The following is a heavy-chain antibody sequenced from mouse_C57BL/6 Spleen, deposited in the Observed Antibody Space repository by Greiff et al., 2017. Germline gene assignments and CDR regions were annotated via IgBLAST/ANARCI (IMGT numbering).Heavy chain of an antibody. D-gene: IGHD1-1*01. V-gene: IGHV1-19*01. J-gene: IGHJ1*03. CDR2: INPYNGGT. Sequence: VQLQQSGPVLVKPGASVKMSCKASGYTFTDYYMNWVKQSHGKSLEWIGVINPYNGGTSYNQKFKGKATLTVDKSSSTAYMELNSLTSEDSAVYYGARSYYYGSSYWYFDVWGTGTTVTVSS. CDR1: GYTFTDYY. CDR3: ARSYYYGSSYWYFDV.